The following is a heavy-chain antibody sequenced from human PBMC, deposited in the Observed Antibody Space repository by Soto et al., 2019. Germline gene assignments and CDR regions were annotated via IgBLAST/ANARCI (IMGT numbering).Heavy chain of an antibody. CDR2: ISNYNGNT. J-gene: IGHJ3*02. CDR1: NYTFTRYG. V-gene: IGHV1-18*04. Sequence: QVPLVQSGPEVKKPGASVKVSCKASNYTFTRYGLSWVRQAPGQGLEWMGWISNYNGNTNYARRLQGRVTMTTDTSTTTAYMELRGLRSDDTAVYYGAREGLLRGGAFDIWGQGTVVTVSS. D-gene: IGHD3-10*01. CDR3: AREGLLRGGAFDI.